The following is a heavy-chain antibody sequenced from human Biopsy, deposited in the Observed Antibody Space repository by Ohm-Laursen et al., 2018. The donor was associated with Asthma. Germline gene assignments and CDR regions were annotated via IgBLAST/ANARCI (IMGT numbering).Heavy chain of an antibody. V-gene: IGHV1-69*13. CDR2: INSVFGTT. D-gene: IGHD2-2*01. CDR1: GGTFNTYV. CDR3: DRKAGSCISRTCYSLDF. J-gene: IGHJ4*02. Sequence: SVKVSCKSLGGTFNTYVIGWVRQAPGQGPEWMGGINSVFGTTTYPQKFQDRVTITADDSTSTVYMELSSLRSEDTAVYYCDRKAGSCISRTCYSLDFWGQGTLVTVSS.